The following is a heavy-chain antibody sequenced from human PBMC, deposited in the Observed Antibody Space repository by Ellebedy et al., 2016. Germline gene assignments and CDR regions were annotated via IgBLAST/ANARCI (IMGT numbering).Heavy chain of an antibody. CDR1: GGSINSDGYY. CDR3: ARDKVDTALTSFYYGLDV. J-gene: IGHJ6*02. Sequence: SETLSLXXTVSGGSINSDGYYWTWIRQHPGKGLEWIGYVYYSGNTNYNPSLKSRVTISVDTSKNQFSLKLSSVTAADTAVYYCARDKVDTALTSFYYGLDVWGQGTTVTVSS. V-gene: IGHV4-31*03. CDR2: VYYSGNT. D-gene: IGHD5-18*01.